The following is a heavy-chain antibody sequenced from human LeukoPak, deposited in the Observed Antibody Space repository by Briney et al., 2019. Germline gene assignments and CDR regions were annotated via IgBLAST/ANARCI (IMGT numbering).Heavy chain of an antibody. Sequence: SETLSLTCAVYGGSFSGYYWSWIRQPPGKGLEWIGEINHSGSTNYNPSLKSRVTISVDTSKNQFSLKLNSLTAADTAVSYCARGSGNYGGFDYWGQGTLVTVSS. CDR2: INHSGST. CDR1: GGSFSGYY. J-gene: IGHJ4*02. V-gene: IGHV4-34*01. D-gene: IGHD4-11*01. CDR3: ARGSGNYGGFDY.